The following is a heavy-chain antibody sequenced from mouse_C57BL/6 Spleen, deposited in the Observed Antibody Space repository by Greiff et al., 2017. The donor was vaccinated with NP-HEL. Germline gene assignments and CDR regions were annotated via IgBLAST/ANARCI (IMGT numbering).Heavy chain of an antibody. V-gene: IGHV1-69*01. D-gene: IGHD3-3*01. CDR1: GYTFTSYW. CDR2: IDPSDSYT. CDR3: ARGGWDRLYWYFDV. J-gene: IGHJ1*03. Sequence: QVQLKQPGAELVMPGASVKLSCKASGYTFTSYWMHWVKQRPGQGLEWIGEIDPSDSYTNYNQKFKGKSTLTVDKSSSTAYMQLSSLTSEDSAVYYCARGGWDRLYWYFDVWGTGTTVTVSS.